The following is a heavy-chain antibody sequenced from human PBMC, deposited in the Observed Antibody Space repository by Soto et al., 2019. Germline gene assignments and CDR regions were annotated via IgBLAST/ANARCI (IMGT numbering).Heavy chain of an antibody. J-gene: IGHJ6*02. CDR3: ARRSVSSSWYWGYYGMDV. D-gene: IGHD6-13*01. CDR1: GYSFTSYW. CDR2: IDPSDSYT. Sequence: GESLKISCKGSGYSFTSYWISRVRQMPGKGLEWMGRIDPSDSYTNYSPSFQGHVTISADKSIGTAYLQWSSLKASDTAMYYCARRSVSSSWYWGYYGMDVWGQGTTVTVSS. V-gene: IGHV5-10-1*01.